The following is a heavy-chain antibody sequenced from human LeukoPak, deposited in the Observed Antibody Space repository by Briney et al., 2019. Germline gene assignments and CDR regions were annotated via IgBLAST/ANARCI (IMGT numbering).Heavy chain of an antibody. CDR1: GFTVRSSY. V-gene: IGHV3-53*01. D-gene: IGHD2-8*01. J-gene: IGHJ4*02. CDR2: IYSGGSP. CDR3: ARGEGYCTNGVCYGLPGSHHKNDY. Sequence: HPGGSLRLSCAASGFTVRSSYMSWVRQAPGKWLEWVSVIYSGGSPDYADSAKGRFTISTDNSKNTLYLQMNSLRAEDTAVYYCARGEGYCTNGVCYGLPGSHHKNDYWGQGTLVTVSS.